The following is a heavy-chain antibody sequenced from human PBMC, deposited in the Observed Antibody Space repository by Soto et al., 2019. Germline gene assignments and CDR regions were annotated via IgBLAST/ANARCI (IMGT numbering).Heavy chain of an antibody. CDR2: INHSGST. V-gene: IGHV4-34*01. D-gene: IGHD6-6*01. Sequence: PSATLSLTCAVYGGSFSGYYWSWIRQPPGKGLEWIGEINHSGSTNYNPSLKSRVTISVDTSKNQFSLKLSSVTAADTAVYYCAVRLGAARPFDYWGQGTLVTVS. CDR1: GGSFSGYY. CDR3: AVRLGAARPFDY. J-gene: IGHJ4*02.